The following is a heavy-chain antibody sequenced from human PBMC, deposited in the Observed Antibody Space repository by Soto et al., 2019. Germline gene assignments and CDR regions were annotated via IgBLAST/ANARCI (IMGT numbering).Heavy chain of an antibody. Sequence: GGSLRLSCAASGFTFSSYGMHWVRQAPGKGLEWVAVIWYDGSNKYYADSVKGRFTISRDNSKNTLYLQMNSLRVEDTAVYYCAKDRPGYSYGYDVGYYGMDVWGQGTTVTVSS. J-gene: IGHJ6*02. D-gene: IGHD5-18*01. CDR2: IWYDGSNK. CDR1: GFTFSSYG. V-gene: IGHV3-33*06. CDR3: AKDRPGYSYGYDVGYYGMDV.